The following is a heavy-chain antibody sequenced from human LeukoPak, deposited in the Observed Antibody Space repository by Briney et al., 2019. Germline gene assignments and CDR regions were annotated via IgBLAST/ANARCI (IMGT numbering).Heavy chain of an antibody. CDR3: ARVGIGRYSFDS. CDR2: INPDGTTT. V-gene: IGHV3-74*01. J-gene: IGHJ4*02. CDR1: GFTFSNAW. D-gene: IGHD1-26*01. Sequence: GGSLRLSCAASGFTFSNAWMSWVRQAPGKGLVWVSRINPDGTTTSYADSVKGRFTISRDNARNTLYLEMNSLRAEDTAVYYCARVGIGRYSFDSWGQGTLVTVSS.